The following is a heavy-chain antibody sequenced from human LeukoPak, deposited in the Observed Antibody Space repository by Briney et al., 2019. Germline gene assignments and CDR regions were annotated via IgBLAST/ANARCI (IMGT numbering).Heavy chain of an antibody. Sequence: PGGSLRLSCAASGFTFSSSAMSWVRQAPGKGLEWVSGLSASGGNTYYGDSVKGRFTISRDNSKNTLYLQMNSLRAEDTAVYYCAREAGYSGFNWFDPWGQGTLVTVSS. CDR2: LSASGGNT. J-gene: IGHJ5*02. V-gene: IGHV3-23*01. CDR3: AREAGYSGFNWFDP. D-gene: IGHD5-12*01. CDR1: GFTFSSSA.